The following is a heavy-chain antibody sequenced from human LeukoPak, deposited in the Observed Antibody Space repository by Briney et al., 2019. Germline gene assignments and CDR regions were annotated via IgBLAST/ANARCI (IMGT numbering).Heavy chain of an antibody. Sequence: GGSLRLSCAASGFTVSSNYMSWVRQAPGKGLEWVSVIYSGGSTYYADPVKGRFTISRDNSKNTLYLQMNSLRAEDTAVYYCARGPSITIFGGDWGQGTLVTVSS. CDR3: ARGPSITIFGGD. V-gene: IGHV3-53*01. CDR2: IYSGGST. D-gene: IGHD3-3*01. CDR1: GFTVSSNY. J-gene: IGHJ4*02.